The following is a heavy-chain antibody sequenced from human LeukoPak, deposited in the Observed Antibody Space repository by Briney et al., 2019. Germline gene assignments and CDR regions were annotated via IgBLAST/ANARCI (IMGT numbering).Heavy chain of an antibody. CDR3: AREGAYEDDFDY. D-gene: IGHD3-3*01. J-gene: IGHJ4*02. Sequence: GGSLRLSCVGPGFTFRNYWMSWVRQAPGKGLEWVAKIKQDGSGKYYVDSVKGRFTISRDNAKKSLYLQMNSLRAEDTALYFCAREGAYEDDFDYWGQGTLVTVSS. CDR2: IKQDGSGK. V-gene: IGHV3-7*01. CDR1: GFTFRNYW.